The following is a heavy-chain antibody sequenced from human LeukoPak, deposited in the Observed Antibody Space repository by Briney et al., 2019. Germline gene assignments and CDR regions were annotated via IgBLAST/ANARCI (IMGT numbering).Heavy chain of an antibody. CDR1: KFAFCSYA. J-gene: IGHJ3*02. Sequence: GGSLRLCCSASKFAFCSYARSWGRQAPGKGLEWVSPVSGGGGKTYYADSVKGRFTISRDNSKNTLYLQMNSVRAEDTAVYYCGKNRYSGSLSPFDIWGQGTMVTVSS. CDR3: GKNRYSGSLSPFDI. V-gene: IGHV3-23*01. D-gene: IGHD1-26*01. CDR2: VSGGGGKT.